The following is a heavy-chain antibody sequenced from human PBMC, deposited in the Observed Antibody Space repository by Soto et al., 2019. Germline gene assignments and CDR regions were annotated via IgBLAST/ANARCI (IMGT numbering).Heavy chain of an antibody. J-gene: IGHJ6*02. V-gene: IGHV3-23*01. D-gene: IGHD3-3*01. Sequence: PGGSLRLSCAASGFTCSSYAMSWVRQAPGKGLEWVSAISGSGGSTYYADSVKGRFTISRDNSKNTLYLQMNSLRDDDTAVYYCAREDPWSANADDMDVWGQGTTVTVSS. CDR2: ISGSGGST. CDR3: AREDPWSANADDMDV. CDR1: GFTCSSYA.